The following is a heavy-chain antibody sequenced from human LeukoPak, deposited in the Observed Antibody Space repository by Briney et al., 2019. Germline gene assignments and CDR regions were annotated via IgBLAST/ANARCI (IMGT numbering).Heavy chain of an antibody. Sequence: PSETLSLTCAVYGGSFSGYYWSWIRQPPGKGLEWIGEINHSGSTNYNPSLKSRVTISVDTSKNQFSLKLSSVTAADTAVYYCARGDSSGYYFGRFFRYWGQGTLVTVSS. D-gene: IGHD3-22*01. J-gene: IGHJ4*02. CDR2: INHSGST. CDR3: ARGDSSGYYFGRFFRY. CDR1: GGSFSGYY. V-gene: IGHV4-34*01.